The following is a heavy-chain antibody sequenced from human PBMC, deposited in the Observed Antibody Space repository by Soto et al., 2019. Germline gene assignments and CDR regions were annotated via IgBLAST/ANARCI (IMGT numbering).Heavy chain of an antibody. CDR2: MNPNSGNT. Sequence: ASVKVSCKASGYTFTSYDINWVRQATGQGLEWMGWMNPNSGNTGYAQKFQGRVTMTRNTSISTAYMELSSLRSEDTAVYYCARGRYNWNSNPYYYYMDVWGKGTTVTVSS. CDR3: ARGRYNWNSNPYYYYMDV. D-gene: IGHD1-7*01. J-gene: IGHJ6*03. CDR1: GYTFTSYD. V-gene: IGHV1-8*01.